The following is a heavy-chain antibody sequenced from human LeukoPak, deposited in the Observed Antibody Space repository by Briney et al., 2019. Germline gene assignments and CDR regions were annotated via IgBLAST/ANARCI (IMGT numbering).Heavy chain of an antibody. J-gene: IGHJ4*02. Sequence: GASVKVSCKASGGTFSSYAISWVRQAPGQGLEWMGGIIPVFGTANYAQNFQGRVTITADESTSTAYMELSSLRSEDIAVYYCARGERYCSGGSCYSELDYWGQGTLVTVSS. D-gene: IGHD2-15*01. V-gene: IGHV1-69*13. CDR2: IIPVFGTA. CDR3: ARGERYCSGGSCYSELDY. CDR1: GGTFSSYA.